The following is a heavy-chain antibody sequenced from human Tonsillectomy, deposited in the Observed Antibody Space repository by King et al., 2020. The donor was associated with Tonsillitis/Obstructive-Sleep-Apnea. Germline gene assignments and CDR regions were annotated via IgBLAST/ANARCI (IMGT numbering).Heavy chain of an antibody. D-gene: IGHD2-15*01. CDR1: GYTFTGYY. V-gene: IGHV1-2*02. CDR3: ARESAGSYYIY. CDR2: INPSTGDT. Sequence: QLVQSGAEVKKPGASVELSCKASGYTFTGYYIHWVRQAPGQGLEWMGWINPSTGDTNSAQRFQGRVTMTRDTSIGTAYMELSSLRSDDTAVYFCARESAGSYYIYWGQGTLVTVSS. J-gene: IGHJ4*02.